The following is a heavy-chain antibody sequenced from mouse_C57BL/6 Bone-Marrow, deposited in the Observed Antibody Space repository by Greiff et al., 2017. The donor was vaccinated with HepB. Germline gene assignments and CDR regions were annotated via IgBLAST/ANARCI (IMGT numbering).Heavy chain of an antibody. CDR2: IHPNSGST. J-gene: IGHJ1*03. Sequence: QVQLQQSGAELVKPGASVKLSCKASGYTFTSYWMHWVKQRPGQGLEWIGMIHPNSGSTNYNEKFKSKATLTVDKSSSTAYMQLSSLTSEYSAVYYCARSDGYYWYFDVWGTGTTVTVSS. D-gene: IGHD2-3*01. CDR3: ARSDGYYWYFDV. V-gene: IGHV1-64*01. CDR1: GYTFTSYW.